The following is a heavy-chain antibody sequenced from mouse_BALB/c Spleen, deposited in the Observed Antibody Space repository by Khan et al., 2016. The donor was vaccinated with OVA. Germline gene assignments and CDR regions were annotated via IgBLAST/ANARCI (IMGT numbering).Heavy chain of an antibody. Sequence: VQLQESGPGLVAPSQSLSITCTVSGFSLTSNGVSWVRQPPGKGLEWLGVIWGDGSINYHSVLKSRLSISKDNSKSQVFLKRNSLQTYDTATYYCAKLRGFYVDYWGQGTTLTVSS. J-gene: IGHJ2*01. CDR2: IWGDGSI. CDR3: AKLRGFYVDY. V-gene: IGHV2-3*01. CDR1: GFSLTSNG.